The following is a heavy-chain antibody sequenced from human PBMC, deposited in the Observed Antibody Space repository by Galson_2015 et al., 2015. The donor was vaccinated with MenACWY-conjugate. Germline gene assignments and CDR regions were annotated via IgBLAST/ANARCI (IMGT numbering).Heavy chain of an antibody. Sequence: LRLSCAASGFTFSTYAMSWVRPAPGEGLEWVSTISGSGASTYYADSVKGRFTISRDKSTSTLYLQMNSLRAEDTAVYYCAKPRGIVATIHGGMDVWGQGTTVTVSS. V-gene: IGHV3-23*01. CDR3: AKPRGIVATIHGGMDV. CDR1: GFTFSTYA. D-gene: IGHD5-12*01. CDR2: ISGSGAST. J-gene: IGHJ6*02.